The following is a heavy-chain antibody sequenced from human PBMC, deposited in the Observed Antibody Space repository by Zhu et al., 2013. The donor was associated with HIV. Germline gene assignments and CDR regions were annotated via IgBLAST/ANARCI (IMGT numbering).Heavy chain of an antibody. CDR1: GYTFIGYY. CDR3: ARAVSGSYHSPLNY. D-gene: IGHD3-10*01. J-gene: IGHJ4*02. CDR2: INPNNAAT. Sequence: QVQMVQSGTEVVQPGASVRISCKTSGYTFIGYYIHWVRQAPGQGLEWMGWINPNNAATTFAQRFEGRVTMTRDTSITTSYMEISSLRSDDTALYYCARAVSGSYHSPLNYWGQGTLVTRLL. V-gene: IGHV1-2*02.